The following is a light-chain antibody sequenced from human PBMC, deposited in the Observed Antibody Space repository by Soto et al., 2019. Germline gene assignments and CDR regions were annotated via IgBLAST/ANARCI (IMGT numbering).Light chain of an antibody. CDR1: SSDVGHNKY. J-gene: IGLJ1*01. CDR3: CSYAGSYPFV. Sequence: QSALTQPASVSGSPGQSITISCTGTSSDVGHNKYVSWYQQYPGKVPKLLINKVSNRPSGVSNRFSGSKSGNTASLTISGLQAEDEADYYCCSYAGSYPFVFGTGTKVTVL. CDR2: KVS. V-gene: IGLV2-14*01.